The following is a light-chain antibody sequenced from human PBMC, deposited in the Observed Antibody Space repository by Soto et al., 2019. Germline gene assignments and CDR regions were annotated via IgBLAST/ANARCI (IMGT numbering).Light chain of an antibody. CDR1: QSVISN. V-gene: IGKV3-20*01. CDR3: QHYDSLPIT. Sequence: EIVMTQSPATLSVFPGERATLSCRASQSVISNLAWYQQKPGQPPRLLIYGASSRATGIPDRFSGSGSGTDFTLTISRLEPEDFAVFYCQHYDSLPITFGQGTRLEIK. J-gene: IGKJ5*01. CDR2: GAS.